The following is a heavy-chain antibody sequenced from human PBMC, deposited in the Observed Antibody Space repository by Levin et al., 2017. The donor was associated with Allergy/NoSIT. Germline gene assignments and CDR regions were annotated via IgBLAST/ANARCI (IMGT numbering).Heavy chain of an antibody. CDR3: ARVTGTASKALKNDYGDLHDY. D-gene: IGHD4-17*01. CDR2: INPNSGGT. CDR1: GYTFTGYY. J-gene: IGHJ4*02. V-gene: IGHV1-2*06. Sequence: GESLKISCKASGYTFTGYYMHWVRQAPGQGLEWMGRINPNSGGTNYAQKFQGRVTMTRDTSISTAYMELSRLRSDDTAVYYCARVTGTASKALKNDYGDLHDYWGQGTLVTVSS.